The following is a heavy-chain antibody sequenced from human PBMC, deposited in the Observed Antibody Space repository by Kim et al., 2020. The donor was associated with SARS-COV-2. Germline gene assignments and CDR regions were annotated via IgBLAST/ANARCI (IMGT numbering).Heavy chain of an antibody. Sequence: GGSLRLSCAASGFSFGTFEMRWGRQTPGKGLEWVSIISSNGATRYYADSVRGRFSISRDNSQTTLYLQMSSLRVDDTAVYFCAKGSFVDWWGQGTRVTVSS. J-gene: IGHJ4*02. D-gene: IGHD1-26*01. CDR3: AKGSFVDW. CDR2: ISSNGATR. CDR1: GFSFGTFE. V-gene: IGHV3-23*01.